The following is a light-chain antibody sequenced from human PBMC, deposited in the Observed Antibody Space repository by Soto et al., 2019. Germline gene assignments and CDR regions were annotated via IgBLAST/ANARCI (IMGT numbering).Light chain of an antibody. V-gene: IGKV1-5*01. Sequence: DIQMTRSPSSVSASVGDRVTVTCRASQAISSWLDWYQQKPGKAPTLLIYDASTLERGVPSRFSGTGSGTEFTLSIDSLQPDDFATYYCQQYHTPPITFAQGTRLEIK. CDR2: DAS. CDR3: QQYHTPPIT. J-gene: IGKJ5*01. CDR1: QAISSW.